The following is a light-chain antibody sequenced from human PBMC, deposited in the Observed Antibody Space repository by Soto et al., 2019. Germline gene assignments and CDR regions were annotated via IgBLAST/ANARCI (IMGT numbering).Light chain of an antibody. V-gene: IGKV1-27*01. CDR2: AAS. CDR1: QGITDY. Sequence: DIQMTQSPSSLSASVGDRVTITCRASQGITDYLAWYQQKPGQVPNLLIYAASTLQSGVPSRFSGSGSGTEFTLTITGLQPEDVATYYCQNYNSAPRTFGQGTKVEIK. J-gene: IGKJ1*01. CDR3: QNYNSAPRT.